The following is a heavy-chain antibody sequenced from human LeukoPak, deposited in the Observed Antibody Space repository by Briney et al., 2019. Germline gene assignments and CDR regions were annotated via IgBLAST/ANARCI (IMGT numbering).Heavy chain of an antibody. CDR3: PPPQTWDY. CDR2: IKHDESEK. Sequence: GGSLRLSCVASGFSFSSYWMSWVRQAPGKGLEWVANIKHDESEKYYVDSVKGRFTISRDNAKNLLYLQMNSLRAEDTAVYYCPPPQTWDYGAQGTLVPVPS. V-gene: IGHV3-7*01. J-gene: IGHJ4*02. CDR1: GFSFSSYW.